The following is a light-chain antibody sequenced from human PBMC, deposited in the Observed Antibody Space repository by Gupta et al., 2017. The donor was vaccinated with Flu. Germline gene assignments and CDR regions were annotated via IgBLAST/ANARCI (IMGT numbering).Light chain of an antibody. Sequence: ERPTLSCRASQSVSSTYLAWYQQKPGQAPRLLIYGASSRATGIPDRFSGSGSGTDFTLTISRLEPEDFAVYYCQQYGSAPRTFGQGTKVEI. V-gene: IGKV3-20*01. CDR1: QSVSSTY. CDR3: QQYGSAPRT. J-gene: IGKJ1*01. CDR2: GAS.